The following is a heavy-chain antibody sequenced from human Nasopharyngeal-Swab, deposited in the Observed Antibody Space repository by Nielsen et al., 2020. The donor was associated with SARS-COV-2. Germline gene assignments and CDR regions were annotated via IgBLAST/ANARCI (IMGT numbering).Heavy chain of an antibody. CDR1: GYTFTSYG. D-gene: IGHD4-23*01. CDR2: ISAYNGNT. Sequence: ASGKVSCKASGYTFTSYGISWVRQAPGQGLEWMGWISAYNGNTNYAQKLQGRVTMTTDTSTSTAYMELRSLRSDDTAVYYCASPATVVTLDAFDIWGQGTMVTVSS. J-gene: IGHJ3*02. V-gene: IGHV1-18*01. CDR3: ASPATVVTLDAFDI.